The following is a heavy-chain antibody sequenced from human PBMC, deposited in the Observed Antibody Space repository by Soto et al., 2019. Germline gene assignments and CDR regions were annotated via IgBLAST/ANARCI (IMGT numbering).Heavy chain of an antibody. Sequence: GDSLKISCKDSKYSFANSWVGWVRQMPGKGLEWMGIIYPGDSDTRYSPSFQGQVTISADKSVGTAYLQWRSLEASDTAMYYCARLQAGGYYEAVDLWGQGTLVTVSS. J-gene: IGHJ5*02. D-gene: IGHD3-22*01. CDR3: ARLQAGGYYEAVDL. V-gene: IGHV5-51*01. CDR2: IYPGDSDT. CDR1: KYSFANSW.